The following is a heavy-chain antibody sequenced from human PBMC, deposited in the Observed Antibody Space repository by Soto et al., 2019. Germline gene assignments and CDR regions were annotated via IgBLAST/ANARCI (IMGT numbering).Heavy chain of an antibody. D-gene: IGHD4-17*01. CDR3: ARDGDYCSLNF. Sequence: QVHLMQSGTEVKKPGSSVKVSCKASGGTFSSYPISWVRQAPGQGLEWMGRIIPILGLPNYGQKFQGRVTISADISTSTAYLELSNLRSQDTAVYYCARDGDYCSLNFWGQGTMVAVSS. J-gene: IGHJ3*01. CDR2: IIPILGLP. V-gene: IGHV1-69*04. CDR1: GGTFSSYP.